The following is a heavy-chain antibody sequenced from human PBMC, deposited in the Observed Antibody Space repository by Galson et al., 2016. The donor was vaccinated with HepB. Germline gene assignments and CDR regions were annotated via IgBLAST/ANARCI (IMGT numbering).Heavy chain of an antibody. V-gene: IGHV3-15*01. Sequence: SLRLSCAASGFTFSDAWMDWVRQAPGKGLECVGRIKRKTDGGTTDYAAPVEGRFTISRGDSKNTLYLQMNNLKNEDTAVYYCTTYYGNILTAYRWFDPWGQGTLVTVSS. CDR3: TTYYGNILTAYRWFDP. J-gene: IGHJ5*02. D-gene: IGHD3-9*01. CDR1: GFTFSDAW. CDR2: IKRKTDGGTT.